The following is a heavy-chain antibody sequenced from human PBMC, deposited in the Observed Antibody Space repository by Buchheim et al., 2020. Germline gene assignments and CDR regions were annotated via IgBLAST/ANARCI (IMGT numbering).Heavy chain of an antibody. CDR3: AKRSEYKSGWFDY. CDR1: GFTFSSYS. J-gene: IGHJ4*02. CDR2: IDGDDIDT. D-gene: IGHD6-19*01. Sequence: EVRLLESGGGLVQPGGSLRLSCAASGFTFSSYSMAWVRQAPGKGLEWISAIDGDDIDTYYADSVKGRFTISRDNSKNTLYLQMNSLRVEDTAVFYCAKRSEYKSGWFDYWGQGTL. V-gene: IGHV3-23*05.